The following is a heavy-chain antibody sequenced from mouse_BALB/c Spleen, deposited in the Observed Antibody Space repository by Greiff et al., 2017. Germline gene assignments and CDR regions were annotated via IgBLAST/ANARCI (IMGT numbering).Heavy chain of an antibody. D-gene: IGHD1-1*01. J-gene: IGHJ1*01. CDR2: INPSSGYT. CDR1: GYTFTSYT. Sequence: QVQLKESAAELARPGASVKMSCKASGYTFTSYTMHWVKQRPGQGLEWIGYINPSSGYTEYNQKFKDKTTLTADKSSSTAYMQLSSLTSEDSAVYYCARPITTVVATDWYFDVWGAGTTVTVSS. CDR3: ARPITTVVATDWYFDV. V-gene: IGHV1-4*02.